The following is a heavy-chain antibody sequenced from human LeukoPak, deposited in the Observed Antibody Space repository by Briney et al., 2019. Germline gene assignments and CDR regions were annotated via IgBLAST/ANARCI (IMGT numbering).Heavy chain of an antibody. CDR1: GYSFTNYW. J-gene: IGHJ4*02. Sequence: GESLKISCKGSGYSFTNYWIGWVRQMPGKGLKWMGIIYPGDSDARYSPSFQGQVTISADKSISTAYLQWSSLKPSDTAMYYCARRRDLYSGSYYTFDYWGQGTLVTVSS. V-gene: IGHV5-51*01. CDR2: IYPGDSDA. CDR3: ARRRDLYSGSYYTFDY. D-gene: IGHD1-26*01.